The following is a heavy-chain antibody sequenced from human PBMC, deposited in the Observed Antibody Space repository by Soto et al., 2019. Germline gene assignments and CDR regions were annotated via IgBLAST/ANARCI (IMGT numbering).Heavy chain of an antibody. CDR1: GFSLSTSEVG. D-gene: IGHD3-16*01. CDR3: AHSQKTTRITLGGVVLRGFPDFDA. Sequence: QITLKESGPTLVKPTQTLTLTCTFSGFSLSTSEVGVGWIRQPPGKALEWLAILYWDDDNRYSPSLKSRLTLTNDTTKNRVDLTMTIMDPVDTATDDGAHSQKTTRITLGGVVLRGFPDFDAWGQGTLVTVSS. J-gene: IGHJ4*02. V-gene: IGHV2-5*02. CDR2: LYWDDDN.